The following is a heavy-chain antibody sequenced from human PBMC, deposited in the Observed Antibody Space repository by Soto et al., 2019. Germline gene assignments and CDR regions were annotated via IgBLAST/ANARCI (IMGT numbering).Heavy chain of an antibody. J-gene: IGHJ4*02. CDR2: ISYDGNNK. V-gene: IGHV3-30-3*01. CDR1: GFTFNSYA. CDR3: ARGDPDY. Sequence: QVQLVESGGGVVQPGRSLRLSCAASGFTFNSYAMQWVRQALGKGLEWVAVISYDGNNKYYADSVKGRLTISRDNFNNTLYLQMNSLRGEDTAVYYCARGDPDYWGQGTLVTVSS.